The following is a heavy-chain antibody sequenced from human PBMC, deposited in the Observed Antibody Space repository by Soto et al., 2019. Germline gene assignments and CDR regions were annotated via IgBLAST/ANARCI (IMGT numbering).Heavy chain of an antibody. CDR1: GFTFSSYW. J-gene: IGHJ4*02. V-gene: IGHV3-7*01. D-gene: IGHD3-22*01. Sequence: GGSLRLSCAASGFTFSSYWMSWVRQAPGKGLEWVANIKQDGSEKYYVDSVKGRFTISRDNAKNSLYLQMNSLRAEDTAVYYGARDGYYYDSSGIVDYWGQGTLVTVSS. CDR3: ARDGYYYDSSGIVDY. CDR2: IKQDGSEK.